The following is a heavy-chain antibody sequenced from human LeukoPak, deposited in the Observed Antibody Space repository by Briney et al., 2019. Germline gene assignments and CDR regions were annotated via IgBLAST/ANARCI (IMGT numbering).Heavy chain of an antibody. CDR1: GFTFSSYS. Sequence: GGSLRLSCAASGFTFSSYSMNWVRQAPGKGLEWVSSISSSSYIYYADSVKGRFTITRDNAKNSLYLQMNSLRAEDTAVHYCARDDDWNYEDYWGQGTLVTVSS. CDR2: ISSSSYI. J-gene: IGHJ4*02. V-gene: IGHV3-21*01. D-gene: IGHD1-7*01. CDR3: ARDDDWNYEDY.